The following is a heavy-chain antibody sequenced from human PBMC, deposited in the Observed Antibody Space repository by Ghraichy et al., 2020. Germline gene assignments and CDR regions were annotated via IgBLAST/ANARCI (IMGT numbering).Heavy chain of an antibody. CDR2: IYSGGST. J-gene: IGHJ3*02. CDR1: GFTVSSNY. D-gene: IGHD4-17*01. Sequence: GESLNISCAASGFTVSSNYMSWVRQAPGKGLEWVSVIYSGGSTYYADSVKGRFTISRDNSKNTLYLQMNSPRAEDTAVYYCARDMGIRSDAFDIWGQGTMVTVSS. V-gene: IGHV3-66*01. CDR3: ARDMGIRSDAFDI.